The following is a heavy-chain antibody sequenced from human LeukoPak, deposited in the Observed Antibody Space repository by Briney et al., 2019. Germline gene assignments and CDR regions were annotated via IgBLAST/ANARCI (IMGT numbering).Heavy chain of an antibody. J-gene: IGHJ6*02. CDR1: GFIFSSYG. V-gene: IGHV3-30*19. Sequence: GGSLRLSCVASGFIFSSYGMHWVRQAPGKGLEWVAVISYDGSNKYYADSVKGRFTISRDNSKNTLYLQMNSLRAEDTAVYYCARVSSTYYYDSSGSIPPSPYGMDVWGQGTTVTVSS. CDR3: ARVSSTYYYDSSGSIPPSPYGMDV. CDR2: ISYDGSNK. D-gene: IGHD3-22*01.